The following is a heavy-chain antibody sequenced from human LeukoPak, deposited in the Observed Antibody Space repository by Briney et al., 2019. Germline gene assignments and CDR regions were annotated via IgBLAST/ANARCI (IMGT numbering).Heavy chain of an antibody. V-gene: IGHV3-43*02. Sequence: AGGSLRLSCAASGFTFNDYPMHWVRQAPGKGLEWVSLISGDGSVTYYADSVKGRFTISRDNSKNSLYLQMNSLRLEDTAFCYCATGSQPGTTFDYWGQGTLVTASS. CDR2: ISGDGSVT. J-gene: IGHJ4*02. CDR3: ATGSQPGTTFDY. CDR1: GFTFNDYP. D-gene: IGHD1-14*01.